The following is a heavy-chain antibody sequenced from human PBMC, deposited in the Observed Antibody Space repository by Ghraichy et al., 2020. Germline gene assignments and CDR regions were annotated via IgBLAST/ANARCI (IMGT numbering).Heavy chain of an antibody. CDR1: GGSISGSGYY. CDR2: IFYTGST. Sequence: TLSLTCTVSGGSISGSGYYWGWVRQSPVKGLELIADIFYTGSTYSNPSFKRRLTISVDTSKNQFSLQLRSVSAADTAVYYCARHGSTSSPLINWFDPWCQGTLVTVSS. J-gene: IGHJ5*02. V-gene: IGHV4-39*01. CDR3: ARHGSTSSPLINWFDP. D-gene: IGHD2-2*01.